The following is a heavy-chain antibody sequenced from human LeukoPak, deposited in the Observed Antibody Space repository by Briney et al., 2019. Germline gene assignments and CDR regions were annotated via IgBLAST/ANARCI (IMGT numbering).Heavy chain of an antibody. D-gene: IGHD3-22*01. Sequence: GGSLRLSCVASGLTFSSYAMSWVRQAPGKGLEWVSAISGSGGSTYYADSVKGWFTLSRDNSKNTLYLQMNSLRAEDTALYYCAKDGIGGIYYDSSGYFDNWGQGTLVTVSS. CDR1: GLTFSSYA. CDR3: AKDGIGGIYYDSSGYFDN. J-gene: IGHJ4*02. V-gene: IGHV3-23*01. CDR2: ISGSGGST.